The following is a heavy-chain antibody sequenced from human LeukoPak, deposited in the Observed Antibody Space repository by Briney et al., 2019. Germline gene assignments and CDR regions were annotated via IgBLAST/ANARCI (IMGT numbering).Heavy chain of an antibody. CDR2: LRGNGET. Sequence: GGSLRLSCAASGFSFSNYAMSWVRQAPARGPEWVSSLRGNGETFYADSVKGRRTLSRDDSRNTVYLQLNDLRAEDTAIYYCARASWVSSTDAVRWGQGTLVTVSS. V-gene: IGHV3-23*01. J-gene: IGHJ4*02. CDR1: GFSFSNYA. CDR3: ARASWVSSTDAVR. D-gene: IGHD3-16*01.